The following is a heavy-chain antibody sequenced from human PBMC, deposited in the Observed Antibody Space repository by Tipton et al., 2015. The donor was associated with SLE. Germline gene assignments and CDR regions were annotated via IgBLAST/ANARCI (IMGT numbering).Heavy chain of an antibody. CDR3: ARVGGSNWQFFDY. CDR2: IFHRGTT. D-gene: IGHD6-13*01. Sequence: TLSLTCSVSGGSLNNYYWSWIRQTPRKGLEWIGTIFHRGTTNYNPSLKSRATISVDTSKNQFSLKLSSVTAADTAVYFCARVGGSNWQFFDYWGQGVLVTVSS. CDR1: GGSLNNYY. J-gene: IGHJ4*02. V-gene: IGHV4-59*13.